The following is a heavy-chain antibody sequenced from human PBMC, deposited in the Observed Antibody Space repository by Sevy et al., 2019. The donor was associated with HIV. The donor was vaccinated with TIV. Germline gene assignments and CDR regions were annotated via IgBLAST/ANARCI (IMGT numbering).Heavy chain of an antibody. V-gene: IGHV3-33*06. D-gene: IGHD2-15*01. CDR3: AKEVVVAAVDAFDI. Sequence: GGSLRLSCAASGFTFSSFGMHWVRQAPGKGLEWVAVIWSDGSNKYYADSVKGRFTISRDNSKSTLYLQMNSLRAEDRAVYYCAKEVVVAAVDAFDIWGQGTMVTVSS. CDR2: IWSDGSNK. CDR1: GFTFSSFG. J-gene: IGHJ3*02.